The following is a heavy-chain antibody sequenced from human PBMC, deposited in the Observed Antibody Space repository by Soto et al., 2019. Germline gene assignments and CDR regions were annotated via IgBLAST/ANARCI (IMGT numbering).Heavy chain of an antibody. Sequence: GESLKISCKASGYIFTTYWIAWVRQMTGKGLEWIGIINPTDSDTRYSPSFQGQVTISADKSISTTYLQWSSLKASDTATYFCAHSGPIATVAFDYWGQGILVTVSS. V-gene: IGHV5-51*01. J-gene: IGHJ4*02. D-gene: IGHD6-13*01. CDR1: GYIFTTYW. CDR3: AHSGPIATVAFDY. CDR2: INPTDSDT.